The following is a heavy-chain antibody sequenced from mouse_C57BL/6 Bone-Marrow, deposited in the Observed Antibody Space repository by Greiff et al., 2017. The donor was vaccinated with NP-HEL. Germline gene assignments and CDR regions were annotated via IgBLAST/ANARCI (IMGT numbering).Heavy chain of an antibody. CDR2: IHPNSGST. V-gene: IGHV1-64*01. D-gene: IGHD1-1*01. CDR1: GYTFTSYW. J-gene: IGHJ2*01. Sequence: VQLQQPGAELVKPGASVKLSCKASGYTFTSYWMHWVKQRPGQGLEWIGMIHPNSGSTNYNEKFKSKATLTVDKSSSTAYMQLSSLTSEDSAVYYCARSPIYYGRGFDYWGQGTTLTVSS. CDR3: ARSPIYYGRGFDY.